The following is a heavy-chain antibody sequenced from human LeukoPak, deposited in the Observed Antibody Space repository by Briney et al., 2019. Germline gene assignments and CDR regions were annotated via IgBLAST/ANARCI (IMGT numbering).Heavy chain of an antibody. CDR3: ARGDPHADL. CDR2: ISSSSSYI. CDR1: GFTFSSYS. Sequence: GGSLRLSCAASGFTFSSYSMKWVRQAPGKGLEWVSSISSSSSYIYYADSVKGRFTISRDNARTSLYLQMNSLRVEDTGVYYCARGDPHADLWGQGTLVTVSS. V-gene: IGHV3-21*01. J-gene: IGHJ5*02.